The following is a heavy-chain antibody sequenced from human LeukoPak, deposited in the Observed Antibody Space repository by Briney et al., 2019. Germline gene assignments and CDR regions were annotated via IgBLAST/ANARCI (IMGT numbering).Heavy chain of an antibody. Sequence: GESLKISCKGSGYSFTSYWIGWVRQMPGKGLEWMGIIYPGDSDTRYSPSFQGQVTISADKSFSTAYLQWSSLKASDTAMYYCARQGNGAHYDFWSGYYGGLLYYFDYWGQGTLVTVSS. CDR1: GYSFTSYW. V-gene: IGHV5-51*01. CDR3: ARQGNGAHYDFWSGYYGGLLYYFDY. D-gene: IGHD3-3*01. CDR2: IYPGDSDT. J-gene: IGHJ4*02.